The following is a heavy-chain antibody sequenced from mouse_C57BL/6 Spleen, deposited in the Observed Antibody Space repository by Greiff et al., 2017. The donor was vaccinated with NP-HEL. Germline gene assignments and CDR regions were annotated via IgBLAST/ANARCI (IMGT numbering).Heavy chain of an antibody. CDR2: IDPSDSDT. J-gene: IGHJ2*01. V-gene: IGHV1-69*01. Sequence: QVQLQQPGAELVMPGASVKLSCKASGYTFTSYWMHWVKQRPGQGLEWSGEIDPSDSDTNYNQKFKGKSTLTVDKSSSTAYMQLSSLTTEDSAVYYCARKESTGSDYWGQGTTLTVSS. CDR3: ARKESTGSDY. CDR1: GYTFTSYW. D-gene: IGHD4-1*01.